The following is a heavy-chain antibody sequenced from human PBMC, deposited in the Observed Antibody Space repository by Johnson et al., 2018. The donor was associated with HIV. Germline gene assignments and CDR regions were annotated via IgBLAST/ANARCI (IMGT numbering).Heavy chain of an antibody. CDR3: AGGGSCYNAHFDI. J-gene: IGHJ3*02. V-gene: IGHV3-30*02. CDR2: IRYDGSNK. CDR1: GFTFSSYG. Sequence: QVQLVESGGGVVQPGGSLRLSCAASGFTFSSYGMHWVRQAPGKGLEWVAFIRYDGSNKYYADSVKGRFTISRDNSKNTLYLQMNSLRAEDTAVYYCAGGGSCYNAHFDIWGQGTMVTVSS. D-gene: IGHD2-15*01.